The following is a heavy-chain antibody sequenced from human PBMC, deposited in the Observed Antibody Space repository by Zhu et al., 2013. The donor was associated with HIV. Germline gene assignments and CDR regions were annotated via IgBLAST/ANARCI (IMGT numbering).Heavy chain of an antibody. D-gene: IGHD1-7*01. Sequence: QVQLVQSGAEVKKPGASVKVSCKASGYTFTSYGISWVRQAPGQGLEWMGWISAYNGNTNYAQKLQGRVTMTTDTSTSTAYMELRSLRSDDTAVYYCARAPITWNYVPRELPYNWFDPWGQGTLVTVSS. V-gene: IGHV1-18*01. CDR2: ISAYNGNT. CDR3: ARAPITWNYVPRELPYNWFDP. J-gene: IGHJ5*02. CDR1: GYTFTSYG.